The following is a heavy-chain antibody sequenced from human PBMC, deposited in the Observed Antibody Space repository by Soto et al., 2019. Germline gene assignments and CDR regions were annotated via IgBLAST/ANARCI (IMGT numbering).Heavy chain of an antibody. V-gene: IGHV4-38-2*01. CDR1: GYSISSGYY. D-gene: IGHD3-9*01. J-gene: IGHJ2*01. Sequence: KPSESLSLTCAVSGYSISSGYYWGWIRQPPGKGLEWIGSIYHSGSTYYNPSLKSRVTISVDTSKNQFSLKLSSVTAADTAVYYCARKGYDILTGYYPDWYFDLWGRGTLVTVSS. CDR3: ARKGYDILTGYYPDWYFDL. CDR2: IYHSGST.